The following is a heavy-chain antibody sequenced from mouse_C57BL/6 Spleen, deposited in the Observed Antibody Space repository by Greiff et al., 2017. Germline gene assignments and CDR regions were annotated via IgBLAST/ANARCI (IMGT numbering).Heavy chain of an antibody. V-gene: IGHV1-55*01. CDR2: IYPGSGST. CDR3: ARRDYYGSSHFYY. CDR1: GYTFTSYW. Sequence: QVQLQQPGAELVKPGASVKMSCKASGYTFTSYWITWVKQRPGQGLEWIGDIYPGSGSTNYNEKFKSKATLTVDTSSSTAYMQLSSLSSEDAAVYYGARRDYYGSSHFYYWGQGTTLTVSS. J-gene: IGHJ2*01. D-gene: IGHD1-1*01.